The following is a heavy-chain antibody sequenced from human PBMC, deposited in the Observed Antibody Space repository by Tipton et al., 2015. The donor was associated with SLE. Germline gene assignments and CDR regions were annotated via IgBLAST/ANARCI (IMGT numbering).Heavy chain of an antibody. V-gene: IGHV4-34*01. D-gene: IGHD5-12*01. J-gene: IGHJ3*02. CDR1: GGSFSGYY. CDR2: INNSGST. Sequence: TLSLTCAVYGGSFSGYYWSWIRQPPGKGLEWIGEINNSGSTNYNPSLKSRVTISVDTSKNQFSLKLSSVTAADTAVYYCARGHSGYDYATFDIWGQGTMVTVSS. CDR3: ARGHSGYDYATFDI.